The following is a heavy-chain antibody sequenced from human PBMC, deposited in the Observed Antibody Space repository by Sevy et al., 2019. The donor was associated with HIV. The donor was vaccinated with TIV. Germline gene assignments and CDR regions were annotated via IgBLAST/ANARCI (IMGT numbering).Heavy chain of an antibody. CDR2: FSFGCGKI. Sequence: GGSLRLSCAASGFTFSSYAMSWVRQAPGKGLEWVSTFSFGCGKINYADSVKGRFTISRDNSKNTLYLQMHSLRAEDTAVYYCGREGCSKPHDYWGQGTLVTVS. CDR1: GFTFSSYA. J-gene: IGHJ4*02. V-gene: IGHV3-23*01. D-gene: IGHD3-10*02. CDR3: GREGCSKPHDY.